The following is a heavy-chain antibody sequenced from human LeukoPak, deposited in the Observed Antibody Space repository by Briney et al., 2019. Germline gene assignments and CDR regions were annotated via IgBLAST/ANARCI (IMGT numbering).Heavy chain of an antibody. V-gene: IGHV3-43*02. J-gene: IGHJ4*02. CDR3: ARESETSGWYDY. CDR2: ISGDGGST. Sequence: GGSLRLSCAAPGFIFDNYAIHGVRQAPGKGLEWVSLISGDGGSTFYADSVRDRFTISRDNTRKSLSLQMSSLRSEDTALYYCARESETSGWYDYWGQGTLVTVSS. CDR1: GFIFDNYA. D-gene: IGHD6-19*01.